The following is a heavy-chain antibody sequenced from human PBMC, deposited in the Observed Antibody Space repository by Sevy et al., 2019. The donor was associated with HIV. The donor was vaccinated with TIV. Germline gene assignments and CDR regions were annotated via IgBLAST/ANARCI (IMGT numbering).Heavy chain of an antibody. CDR2: IKSKTDGGTT. D-gene: IGHD6-13*01. V-gene: IGHV3-15*01. CDR3: TTGHSISWYDFDAFDI. CDR1: GFTFSNAW. Sequence: GGCLRLSCAASGFTFSNAWMSWVRQAPGKGLEWVGRIKSKTDGGTTDYAAPVKGRFTISRDDSKNTLYLQMNSLKTEDTAVYYCTTGHSISWYDFDAFDIWGQGTMVTVSS. J-gene: IGHJ3*02.